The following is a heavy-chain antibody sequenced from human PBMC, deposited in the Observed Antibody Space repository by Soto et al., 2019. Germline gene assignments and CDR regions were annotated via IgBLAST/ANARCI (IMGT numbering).Heavy chain of an antibody. V-gene: IGHV3-30*18. CDR1: GFTFSSYG. CDR3: AKDRLLADSNYYYYGMDV. D-gene: IGHD4-4*01. CDR2: ISYDGSNK. Sequence: PGGSLRLSCAASGFTFSSYGMHWVRQAPGKGLEWVAVISYDGSNKYYADSVKGRFTISRDNSKNTLYLQMNSLRAEDTAVYYCAKDRLLADSNYYYYGMDVWGQGTTVTVSS. J-gene: IGHJ6*02.